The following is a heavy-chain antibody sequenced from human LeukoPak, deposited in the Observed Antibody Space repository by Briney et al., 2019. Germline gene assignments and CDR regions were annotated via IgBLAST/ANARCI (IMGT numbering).Heavy chain of an antibody. CDR1: VYTFTGYY. V-gene: IGHV1-2*02. CDR3: ARVSSSFHLSFFDI. J-gene: IGHJ3*02. Sequence: ASVNVSCKASVYTFTGYYMHGVRQPPGQGLDGVGWINPNSCGTNYAQKFQGRVTMTRDTSISTAYMELSRLRSDATAVYYCARVSSSFHLSFFDIWGQGTMVTVSS. CDR2: INPNSCGT. D-gene: IGHD6-6*01.